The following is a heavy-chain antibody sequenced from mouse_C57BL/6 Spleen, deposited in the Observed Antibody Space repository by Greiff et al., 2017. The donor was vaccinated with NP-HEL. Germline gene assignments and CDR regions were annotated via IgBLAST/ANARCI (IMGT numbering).Heavy chain of an antibody. V-gene: IGHV1-69*01. CDR2: IDPSDSYT. CDR3: ARGGITTVVATKDYAMDY. D-gene: IGHD1-1*01. J-gene: IGHJ4*01. CDR1: GYTFTSYW. Sequence: QVQLQQPGAELVMPGASVKLSCKASGYTFTSYWMHWVKQRPGQGLEWIGEIDPSDSYTNYNQKFKGKSTLTVDKSSSTAYMQLSSLTSEDSAVYYCARGGITTVVATKDYAMDYWGQGTSVTVSS.